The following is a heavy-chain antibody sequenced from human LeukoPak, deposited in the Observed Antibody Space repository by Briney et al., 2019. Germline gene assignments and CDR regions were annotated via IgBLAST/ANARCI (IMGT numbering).Heavy chain of an antibody. V-gene: IGHV1-18*01. D-gene: IGHD3-22*01. Sequence: GASVKVSCKASGYTFTSYGISWVRQAPGQGLEWMGWISAYNGNTNYAQKLQGRVTMTTDTSTSTAYMELRSLRSDDTGVYYCARDAPYDSSGYPYYYYGMDVWGQGTTVTVSS. CDR1: GYTFTSYG. CDR3: ARDAPYDSSGYPYYYYGMDV. J-gene: IGHJ6*02. CDR2: ISAYNGNT.